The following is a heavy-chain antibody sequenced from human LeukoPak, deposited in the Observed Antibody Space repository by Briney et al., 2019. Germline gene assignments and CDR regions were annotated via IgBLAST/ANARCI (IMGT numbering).Heavy chain of an antibody. CDR3: ARGAVTAPFYYYGLDV. CDR1: GFTFSSYG. V-gene: IGHV3-30*03. D-gene: IGHD2-21*02. J-gene: IGHJ6*02. Sequence: GGSLRLSCAASGFTFSSYGMHWVRQAPGKGLEWVAVISYDGSNKYQADSAKGRFTISRDNSKNTLYLQMNSLRAEDTAVYYCARGAVTAPFYYYGLDVWGQGTTVTVSS. CDR2: ISYDGSNK.